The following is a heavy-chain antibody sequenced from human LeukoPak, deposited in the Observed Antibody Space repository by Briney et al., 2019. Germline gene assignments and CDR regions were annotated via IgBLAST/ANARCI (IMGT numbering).Heavy chain of an antibody. CDR3: AKAPLGDTLHAFVI. Sequence: PGGSLRLSCSACGFTFSSYAMSWVRQAPGKGLEWVSAISGSGGSTYYADSVKGRFTISRANSKNTLYLQMNSLRAEDTAVYYCAKAPLGDTLHAFVIWGQRTMVTVSS. V-gene: IGHV3-23*01. CDR1: GFTFSSYA. D-gene: IGHD1-26*01. CDR2: ISGSGGST. J-gene: IGHJ3*02.